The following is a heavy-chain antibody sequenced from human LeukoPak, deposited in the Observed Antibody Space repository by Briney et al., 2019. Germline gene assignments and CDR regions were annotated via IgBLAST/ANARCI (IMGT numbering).Heavy chain of an antibody. CDR3: ARDGSERGYSYGQGADY. CDR2: INPSGGST. D-gene: IGHD5-18*01. J-gene: IGHJ4*02. V-gene: IGHV1-46*01. Sequence: ASVKVSCKASGYTFTSYYMHWVRQAPGQGLEWMGIINPSGGSTSYAQKFQGRVTMTRDMSTSTVYMELSSLRSEDTAVYYCARDGSERGYSYGQGADYWGQGTLVTVSS. CDR1: GYTFTSYY.